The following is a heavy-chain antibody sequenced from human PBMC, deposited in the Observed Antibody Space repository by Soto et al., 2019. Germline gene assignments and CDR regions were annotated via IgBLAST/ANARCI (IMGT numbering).Heavy chain of an antibody. J-gene: IGHJ5*02. CDR1: GGSSSSPTYY. CDR3: ARGGFSADEESEWFDP. CDR2: IFYNGRT. D-gene: IGHD5-12*01. V-gene: IGHV4-39*02. Sequence: QVPLQEPGPGLVKTSEPLSLTCSVSGGSSSSPTYYWGWVRRAPGGGPEWIGHIFYNGRTDYNPCLQRRVTISVDTSKNQFSLRVASVTAADTAVYYCARGGFSADEESEWFDPWGHGTLVTVS.